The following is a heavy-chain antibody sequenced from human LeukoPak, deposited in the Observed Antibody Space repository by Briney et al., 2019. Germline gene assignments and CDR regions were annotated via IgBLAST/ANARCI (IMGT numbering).Heavy chain of an antibody. J-gene: IGHJ4*02. Sequence: GASVKVSCKAAGYIFTTYYMHWVRQAPGQGLEWMGIINPSGTITNYAQKFQGRVAMTRDTSTNTVYMDLSSLRSEDTATYYCARGAPTTRIGAGRFDYWGQGSLLTVAS. CDR3: ARGAPTTRIGAGRFDY. CDR2: INPSGTIT. D-gene: IGHD5-12*01. CDR1: GYIFTTYY. V-gene: IGHV1-46*01.